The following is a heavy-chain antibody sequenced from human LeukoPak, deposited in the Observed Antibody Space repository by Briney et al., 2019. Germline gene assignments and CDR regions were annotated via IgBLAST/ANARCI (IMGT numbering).Heavy chain of an antibody. J-gene: IGHJ6*02. CDR2: INPSGGST. D-gene: IGHD2-8*01. Sequence: ASVKVSCKASGYTFTSYYMHWVRQAPGQGLEWMGIINPSGGSTSYAQKFQGRVTMTRDTSTSTVYMELCSLRSEDTAVYYCARGAEMVYENYYYYYGMDVWGQGTTVTVSS. CDR3: ARGAEMVYENYYYYYGMDV. CDR1: GYTFTSYY. V-gene: IGHV1-46*01.